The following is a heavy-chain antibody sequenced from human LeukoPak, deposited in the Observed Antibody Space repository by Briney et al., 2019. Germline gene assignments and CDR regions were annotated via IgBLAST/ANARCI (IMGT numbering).Heavy chain of an antibody. J-gene: IGHJ6*02. V-gene: IGHV3-20*01. D-gene: IGHD2-2*01. Sequence: GGSLRLSCAASGFTFDDYGMSWVRQAPGKGLEWVSGTNWNGGSTGYADSVKGRFTISRDNAKNSLYLQMNSLRAEDTALYHCARDGRYCSSTSCYIDDYYYYGMDVWGQGTTVTVSS. CDR3: ARDGRYCSSTSCYIDDYYYYGMDV. CDR2: TNWNGGST. CDR1: GFTFDDYG.